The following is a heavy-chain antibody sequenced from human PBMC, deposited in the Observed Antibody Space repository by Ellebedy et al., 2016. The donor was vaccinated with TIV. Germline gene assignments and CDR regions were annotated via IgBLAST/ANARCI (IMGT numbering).Heavy chain of an antibody. V-gene: IGHV3-66*01. D-gene: IGHD2-8*02. Sequence: PGGSLRLSCAASGFTVSSHYMSWLRQAPGKGLEWVSVFFSGGNTYYADSVKGRFIISRDNSENTLFLHMNILRGEDTAVYYCAEMVVRVPDAFDIWGQGTMVTVSS. CDR2: FFSGGNT. CDR1: GFTVSSHY. J-gene: IGHJ3*02. CDR3: AEMVVRVPDAFDI.